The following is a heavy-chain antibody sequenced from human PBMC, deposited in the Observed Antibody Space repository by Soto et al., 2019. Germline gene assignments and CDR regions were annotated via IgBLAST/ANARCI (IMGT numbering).Heavy chain of an antibody. J-gene: IGHJ6*03. D-gene: IGHD6-19*01. Sequence: VKVSCKVSGYTLTELSMHWVRQAPGKGLEWMGGFDPEDGETIYAQKFQGRVTMTEDTSTDTAYMELSSLRSEDTAVYYCATDSGYSSGWGGRYYYYYMGVWGKGTTVTVSS. V-gene: IGHV1-24*01. CDR1: GYTLTELS. CDR2: FDPEDGET. CDR3: ATDSGYSSGWGGRYYYYYMGV.